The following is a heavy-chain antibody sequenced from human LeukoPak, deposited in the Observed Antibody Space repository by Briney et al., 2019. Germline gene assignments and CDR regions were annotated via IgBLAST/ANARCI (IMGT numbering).Heavy chain of an antibody. Sequence: ASVTVSFKASGYTFTSYYMHWVRQAPGQGLEWMGIINPRGGSTSYAQKFQGRVTMTRDTSTSTVYMELSSLRSEDTAVYYCARGSGRTMIVPQPFDYWGQGTLVSVSS. CDR1: GYTFTSYY. D-gene: IGHD3-22*01. CDR3: ARGSGRTMIVPQPFDY. CDR2: INPRGGST. V-gene: IGHV1-46*01. J-gene: IGHJ4*02.